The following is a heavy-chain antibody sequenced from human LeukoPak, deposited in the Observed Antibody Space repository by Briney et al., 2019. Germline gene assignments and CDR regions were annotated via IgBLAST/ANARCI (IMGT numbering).Heavy chain of an antibody. CDR2: ISSSGSTI. D-gene: IGHD2-15*01. J-gene: IGHJ4*02. CDR1: GFTFSDYY. Sequence: GGSLRLSCAASGFTFSDYYMSWIRQAPGKGLEWVSYISSSGSTIYYADSVKGRFTISRDNAKNSLYLQMNSLRAEDTAVYCCARGIVVVAANIGFDYWGQGTLVTVSS. V-gene: IGHV3-11*01. CDR3: ARGIVVVAANIGFDY.